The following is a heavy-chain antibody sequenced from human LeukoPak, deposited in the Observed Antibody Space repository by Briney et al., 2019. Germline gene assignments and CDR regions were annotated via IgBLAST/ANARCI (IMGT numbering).Heavy chain of an antibody. D-gene: IGHD3-3*01. CDR1: GFTFSSYS. CDR3: AKDLYDFWSGYGSNFDY. Sequence: GGSLRLSCAASGFTFSSYSMNWVRQAPGKGLEWVAVISYDGSNKYYADSVKGRFTISRDNSKNTLYLQMNSLRAEDTAVYYCAKDLYDFWSGYGSNFDYWGQGTLVTVSS. J-gene: IGHJ4*02. V-gene: IGHV3-30*18. CDR2: ISYDGSNK.